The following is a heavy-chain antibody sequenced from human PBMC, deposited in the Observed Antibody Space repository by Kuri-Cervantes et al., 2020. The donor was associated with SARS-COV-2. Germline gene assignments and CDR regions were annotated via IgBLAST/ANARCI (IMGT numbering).Heavy chain of an antibody. V-gene: IGHV1-3*01. CDR1: GYTFTSYA. J-gene: IGHJ6*02. CDR3: ATTHFGTDGSYPEDYYYYYGMDV. D-gene: IGHD1-26*01. Sequence: ASVKVSCKASGYTFTSYAMHWVRQAPGQRLEWMGWINAGNGNTKYSQKFQGRVTITRDTSASTAYMELSSLRSEDTAVYYCATTHFGTDGSYPEDYYYYYGMDVWGQGTTVTVSS. CDR2: INAGNGNT.